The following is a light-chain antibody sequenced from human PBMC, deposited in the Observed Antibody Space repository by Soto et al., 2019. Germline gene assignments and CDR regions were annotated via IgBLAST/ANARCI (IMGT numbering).Light chain of an antibody. Sequence: QSALTRPASVSGSPGQSITISCTGTSSDVGGYNYVSWYQQHPGKAPKLMIYEVNNRPSGVSNRFSGSKSGNTASLTISGLQAEDEADYYCSSYTSSSTLVFGTGTKVTVL. CDR2: EVN. CDR3: SSYTSSSTLV. V-gene: IGLV2-14*01. J-gene: IGLJ1*01. CDR1: SSDVGGYNY.